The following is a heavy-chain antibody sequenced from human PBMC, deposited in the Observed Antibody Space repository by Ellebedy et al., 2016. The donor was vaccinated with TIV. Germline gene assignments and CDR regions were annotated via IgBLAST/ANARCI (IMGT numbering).Heavy chain of an antibody. V-gene: IGHV1-69*13. CDR2: TIPFFGTA. D-gene: IGHD3-3*01. CDR3: ARNSYEWSSRGGFDY. CDR1: GCTFSSYA. Sequence: AASVKVSCKASGCTFSSYAIFWLRQAPGQGLEWMGGTIPFFGTASYAQKFQGRVTLTADESTTTAYMELSSLRSEDTAVYYCARNSYEWSSRGGFDYWGQGTLVTVSS. J-gene: IGHJ4*02.